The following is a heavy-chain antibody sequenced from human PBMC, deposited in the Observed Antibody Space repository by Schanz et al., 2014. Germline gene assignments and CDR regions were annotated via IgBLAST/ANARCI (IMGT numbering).Heavy chain of an antibody. CDR2: ISYDGSNK. CDR1: GFTFNDYA. V-gene: IGHV3-30*09. J-gene: IGHJ1*01. Sequence: QVQLVESGGGVVQPGRSLKLSCAASGFTFNDYAMHWVRQAPGKGLEWVAVISYDGSNKYYADSVKGRFAISRENSKNTMFLQMSSLRPEDTAVYYCATGRAASNFGSEYFLYWGQGTLVTVSS. D-gene: IGHD6-13*01. CDR3: ATGRAASNFGSEYFLY.